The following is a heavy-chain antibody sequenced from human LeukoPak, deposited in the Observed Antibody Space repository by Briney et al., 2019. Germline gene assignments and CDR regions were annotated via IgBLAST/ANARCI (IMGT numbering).Heavy chain of an antibody. CDR2: IYYSGST. D-gene: IGHD3-10*01. V-gene: IGHV4-30-4*02. CDR1: GGSISSGDYY. Sequence: SETLSLTCTVSGGSISSGDYYWSWIRQPPGKGLEWIGYIYYSGSTYYNPSLKSRVTISVDTSKNQFSLKLSSVTAADTAVYYCARDLGYYNSGRPGGFDIWGQGTMVTVSS. J-gene: IGHJ3*02. CDR3: ARDLGYYNSGRPGGFDI.